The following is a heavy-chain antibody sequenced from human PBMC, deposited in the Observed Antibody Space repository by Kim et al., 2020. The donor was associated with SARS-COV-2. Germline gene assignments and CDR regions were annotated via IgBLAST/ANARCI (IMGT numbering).Heavy chain of an antibody. Sequence: GGSLRLSCAASGFTFSSYWMHWVRQAPGKGLVWVSRINSDGSSTSYADSVKGRFTISRDNAKNTLYLQMNSLRAEDTAVYYCARGGDDYDILTGYYPYFQHWGQGTLVTVAS. CDR1: GFTFSSYW. D-gene: IGHD3-9*01. V-gene: IGHV3-74*01. J-gene: IGHJ1*01. CDR3: ARGGDDYDILTGYYPYFQH. CDR2: INSDGSST.